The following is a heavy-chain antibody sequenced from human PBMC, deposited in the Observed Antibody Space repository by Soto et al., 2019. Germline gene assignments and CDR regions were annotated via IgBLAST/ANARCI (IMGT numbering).Heavy chain of an antibody. CDR3: ASGYCISTRCYLIYYYYYGMDV. CDR2: IYYSGST. Sequence: QLQLQESGPGLVKPSETLSLTCTVSGGSISSSSYYWGWIRQPPGKGLEWIGSIYYSGSTYYNPSLKSRVPISLDTSRNQYSLKLSSVTAADTAVYYCASGYCISTRCYLIYYYYYGMDVWGQGTKVTVSS. D-gene: IGHD2-2*01. V-gene: IGHV4-39*01. J-gene: IGHJ6*02. CDR1: GGSISSSSYY.